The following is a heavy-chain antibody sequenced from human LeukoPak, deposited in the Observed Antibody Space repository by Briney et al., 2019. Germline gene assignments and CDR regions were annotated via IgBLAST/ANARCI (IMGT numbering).Heavy chain of an antibody. Sequence: GGSLRLSCAASGFTFSNAWMSWVRQAPGKGLEWVARIKSKTDGGTTDYAAPVKGRFTISRDDSINTLYLQMHSLKTEDTAVYYCVNFDSSGYHPVDYWGQGTLVTVSS. J-gene: IGHJ4*02. V-gene: IGHV3-15*01. CDR3: VNFDSSGYHPVDY. CDR2: IKSKTDGGTT. D-gene: IGHD3-22*01. CDR1: GFTFSNAW.